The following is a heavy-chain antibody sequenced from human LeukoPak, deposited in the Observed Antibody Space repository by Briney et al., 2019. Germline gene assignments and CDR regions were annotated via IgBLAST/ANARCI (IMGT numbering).Heavy chain of an antibody. J-gene: IGHJ4*02. D-gene: IGHD5-18*01. CDR1: GFTFNIYG. Sequence: GGSLRLSCAASGFTFNIYGMHWVRQAPGKGLEWVAFIWYDGSKKYYADSVKGRFTISRDNSKNMVSLEMNSLRTEDTAVYYCARVEGGYTYVYDYWGQGTLVTVSS. CDR2: IWYDGSKK. V-gene: IGHV3-30*02. CDR3: ARVEGGYTYVYDY.